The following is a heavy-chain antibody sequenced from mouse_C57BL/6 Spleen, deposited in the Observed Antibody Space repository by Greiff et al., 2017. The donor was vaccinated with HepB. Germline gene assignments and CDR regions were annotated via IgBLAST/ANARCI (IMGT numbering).Heavy chain of an antibody. V-gene: IGHV5-4*01. D-gene: IGHD1-1*02. J-gene: IGHJ3*01. Sequence: EVQLQESGGGLVKPGGSLKLSCAASGFTFSSYAMSWVRQTPEKRLEWVATISDGGSYTNYPDNVKGRFTISRDNAKNNLYMQMSHLKSEDTAMYYGARDGGAAWFAYWGQGTLVTVSA. CDR2: ISDGGSYT. CDR1: GFTFSSYA. CDR3: ARDGGAAWFAY.